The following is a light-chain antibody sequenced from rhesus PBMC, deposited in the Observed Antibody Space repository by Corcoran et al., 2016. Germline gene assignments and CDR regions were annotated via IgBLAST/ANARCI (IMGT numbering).Light chain of an antibody. CDR2: GAS. CDR3: QQYSKWPRT. CDR1: QSVSSS. V-gene: IGKV3-42*03. J-gene: IGKJ1*01. Sequence: EIVLTQSPATLSLSPGQRAILSCRASQSVSSSLAWYQQKPGQVPRLLIYGASSRATGIKDRFSGSGSGTDFTLTITSLEPEDFAVYYCQQYSKWPRTFGQGTKVEIK.